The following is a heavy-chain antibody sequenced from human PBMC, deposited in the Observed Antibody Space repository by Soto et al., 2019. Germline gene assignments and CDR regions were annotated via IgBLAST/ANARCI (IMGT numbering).Heavy chain of an antibody. J-gene: IGHJ4*02. CDR3: ARDGAVAGNTNFDY. Sequence: GASVKVSCKASGYTFTNYCMHWVRQAPGQGLEWMGVIHYSGATPTYAQKFQGRVTMARDTSTSTVYVELSSLRSEDTAVYYCARDGAVAGNTNFDYWGQGTLVNVSS. CDR1: GYTFTNYC. V-gene: IGHV1-46*01. CDR2: IHYSGATP. D-gene: IGHD6-19*01.